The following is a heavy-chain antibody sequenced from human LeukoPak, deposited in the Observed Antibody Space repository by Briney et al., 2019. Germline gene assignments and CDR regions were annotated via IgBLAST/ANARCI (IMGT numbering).Heavy chain of an antibody. Sequence: SETLSLTCAVYGGSFSGYYWSWIRQPPGKGLEWIGEINHSGSTNYNPSLKSRVTISVDTSKNQFSLKLSSVTAADTAVYYCARGKARAGKCVERAPFDYWGQGTLVTVSS. CDR2: INHSGST. V-gene: IGHV4-34*01. J-gene: IGHJ4*02. CDR1: GGSFSGYY. CDR3: ARGKARAGKCVERAPFDY. D-gene: IGHD6-13*01.